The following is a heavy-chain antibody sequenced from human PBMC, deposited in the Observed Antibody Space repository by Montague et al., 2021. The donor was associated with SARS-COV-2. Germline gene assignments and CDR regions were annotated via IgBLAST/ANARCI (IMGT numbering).Heavy chain of an antibody. D-gene: IGHD6-19*01. V-gene: IGHV4-59*13. Sequence: SETLSLTCTVFGGSISPYYWNWIRQPPGKGLEWIGYIYYSGGTKYNPSLKSRVSMSVDTSKNQFSLRLTSVGAADTAVYYCAIVALAATFDSWGQGAMVTVSS. CDR2: IYYSGGT. J-gene: IGHJ4*02. CDR1: GGSISPYY. CDR3: AIVALAATFDS.